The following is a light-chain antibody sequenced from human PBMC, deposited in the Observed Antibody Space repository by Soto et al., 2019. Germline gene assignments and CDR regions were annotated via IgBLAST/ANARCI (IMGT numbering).Light chain of an antibody. V-gene: IGKV1-5*03. CDR3: QQYNSYPLT. Sequence: DIQMTQSPSTLSASVGDRVTITCRASQSISSWLAWYQQKPGKAPKLLIYKASSLESGVPSTFSGSGSGTEFTLTISSLQPDDSATYYCQQYNSYPLTFGQGPRWRS. J-gene: IGKJ1*01. CDR1: QSISSW. CDR2: KAS.